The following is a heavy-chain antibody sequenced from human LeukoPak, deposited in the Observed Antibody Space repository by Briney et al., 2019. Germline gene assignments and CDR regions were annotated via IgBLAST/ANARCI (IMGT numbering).Heavy chain of an antibody. J-gene: IGHJ4*02. V-gene: IGHV3-30-3*01. CDR2: ISYDGSNK. CDR1: GFTFSSYA. Sequence: GGSLRLSCAASGFTFSSYAMHWVRQAPGKGLEWVAVISYDGSNKYYADSVKGRFTISRDNSKNTLYLQMNSLRAEDTAVYYCARDPFMGPAAKGGRYFDYWGQGTLVTVSS. CDR3: ARDPFMGPAAKGGRYFDY. D-gene: IGHD2-2*01.